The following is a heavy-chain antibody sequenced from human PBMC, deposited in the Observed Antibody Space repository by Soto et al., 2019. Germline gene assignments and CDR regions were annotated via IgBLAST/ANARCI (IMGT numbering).Heavy chain of an antibody. CDR3: ARGGSVYCTNGVCQFGHNWFDP. CDR1: GYTFTGYY. D-gene: IGHD2-8*01. J-gene: IGHJ5*02. Sequence: GASVKVSCKASGYTFTGYYMHWVRQAPGQGLEWMGWINPNSGGTNYAQKFQGRVTMTRDTSISTAYMELSRLRSDDTAVYYCARGGSVYCTNGVCQFGHNWFDPWGQGTRVTVSS. V-gene: IGHV1-2*02. CDR2: INPNSGGT.